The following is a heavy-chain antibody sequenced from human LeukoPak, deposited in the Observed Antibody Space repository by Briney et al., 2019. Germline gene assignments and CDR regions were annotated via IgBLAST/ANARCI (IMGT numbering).Heavy chain of an antibody. D-gene: IGHD6-19*01. V-gene: IGHV4-4*07. J-gene: IGHJ4*02. Sequence: SETLSLTCTVSGGSISSYYWSWIRQPAGKGLEWIGRIYTSGSTNYNPSLKSRVTMSVDTSKNQFSLKLSSVTAADTAVYYCARDRDGVAVAGTDYWDQGTLVTVSS. CDR2: IYTSGST. CDR3: ARDRDGVAVAGTDY. CDR1: GGSISSYY.